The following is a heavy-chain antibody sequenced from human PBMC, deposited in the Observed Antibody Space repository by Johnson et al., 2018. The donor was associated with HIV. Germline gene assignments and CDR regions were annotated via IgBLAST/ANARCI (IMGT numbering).Heavy chain of an antibody. CDR1: GFTFSSYA. Sequence: RLVESGGGVVQPGRSLRLSCAASGFTFSSYAMHWVRQAPGKGLEWVAVISYDGSNKYYADSVKGRFTISRDNSKNTLYLQMNSLRAEDTAVYYCARDLGVGATTPGDAFDIWGQGTMVTVSS. CDR3: ARDLGVGATTPGDAFDI. CDR2: ISYDGSNK. D-gene: IGHD1-26*01. J-gene: IGHJ3*02. V-gene: IGHV3-30*04.